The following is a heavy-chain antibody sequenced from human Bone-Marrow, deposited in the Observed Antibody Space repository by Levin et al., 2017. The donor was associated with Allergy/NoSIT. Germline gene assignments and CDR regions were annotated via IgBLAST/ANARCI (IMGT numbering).Heavy chain of an antibody. CDR2: IFPGDSDT. CDR1: EYRFTSYW. Sequence: GESLKISCEASEYRFTSYWIAWVRQMPGKGLEWVGIIFPGDSDTRYGPSMQGQVTISVDKSIPTTYLQWHSLKSSDTATYYCARQNSGLLGGVYGLDVWGQGTTVTVSS. V-gene: IGHV5-51*01. J-gene: IGHJ6*02. CDR3: ARQNSGLLGGVYGLDV. D-gene: IGHD3-16*01.